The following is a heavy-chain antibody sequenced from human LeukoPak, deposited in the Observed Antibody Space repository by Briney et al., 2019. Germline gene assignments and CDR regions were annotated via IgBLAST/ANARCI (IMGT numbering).Heavy chain of an antibody. V-gene: IGHV1-8*01. CDR1: GYTFTSYD. CDR2: MNPNSGNT. D-gene: IGHD3-3*01. Sequence: ASVKVSCKASGYTFTSYDINWVRQATGQGLEWMGWMNPNSGNTGYAQKFQGRVTMTRNTSISTAYMELSSLRSEDTAVYYCATNTYYDFWSGYYAFDIWGQGTMVTVSS. J-gene: IGHJ3*02. CDR3: ATNTYYDFWSGYYAFDI.